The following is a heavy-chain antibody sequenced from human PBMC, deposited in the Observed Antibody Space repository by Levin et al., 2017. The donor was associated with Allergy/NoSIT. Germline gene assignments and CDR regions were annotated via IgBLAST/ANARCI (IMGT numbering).Heavy chain of an antibody. D-gene: IGHD4-11*01. CDR2: ISGSGGST. CDR3: AKGRTVTTWVGGMDV. J-gene: IGHJ6*02. Sequence: GGSLRLSCAASGFTFSSYAMSWVRQAPGKGLEWVSAISGSGGSTYYADSVKGRFTISRDNSKNTLYLQMNSLRAEDTAVYYCAKGRTVTTWVGGMDVWGQGTTVTVSS. V-gene: IGHV3-23*01. CDR1: GFTFSSYA.